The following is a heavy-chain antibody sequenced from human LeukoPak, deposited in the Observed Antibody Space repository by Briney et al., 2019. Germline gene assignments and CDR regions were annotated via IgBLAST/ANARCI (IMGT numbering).Heavy chain of an antibody. V-gene: IGHV3-13*01. CDR3: VALGDRIY. Sequence: PGGSLRLSCAASGFTFSSYDMHWVRQAPGKGLEWVSAISAAGDTYYLASVKGRFTISRENAKNSLYLQMNSLRAGDTAVYYCVALGDRIYWGQGTLVTVSS. CDR1: GFTFSSYD. D-gene: IGHD2-21*02. J-gene: IGHJ4*02. CDR2: ISAAGDT.